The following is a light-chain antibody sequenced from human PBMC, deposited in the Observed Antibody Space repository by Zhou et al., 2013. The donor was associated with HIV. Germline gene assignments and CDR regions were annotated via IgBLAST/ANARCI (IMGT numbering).Light chain of an antibody. CDR3: QQYLSYPIT. CDR2: AAS. CDR1: QGISSY. Sequence: AIRMTQSPSSLSASTGDRVTITCRASQGISSYLAWYQQKPGKAPKLLIYAASTLQSGVPSRFSGSGSGTDFTLTISSLQPEDFATYYCQQYLSYPITFGGGTKVEI. J-gene: IGKJ4*01. V-gene: IGKV1-8*01.